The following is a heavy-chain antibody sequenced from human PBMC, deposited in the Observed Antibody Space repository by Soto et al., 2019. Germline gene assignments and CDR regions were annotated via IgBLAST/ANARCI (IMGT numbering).Heavy chain of an antibody. CDR1: GYTFTDYA. CDR3: AREAGDYDILTGYFDY. V-gene: IGHV1-3*01. Sequence: ASVKVSCTASGYTFTDYAMQWVRQAPGQGLEWMGWINVDNGDTSYAHKFQGRVTIDRDTSTSTAYMELRSLRSDDTAVYYCAREAGDYDILTGYFDYWGQGTLVTVSS. D-gene: IGHD3-9*01. J-gene: IGHJ4*02. CDR2: INVDNGDT.